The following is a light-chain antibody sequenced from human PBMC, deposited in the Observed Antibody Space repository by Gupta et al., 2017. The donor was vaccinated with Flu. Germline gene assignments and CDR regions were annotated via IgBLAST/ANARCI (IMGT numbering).Light chain of an antibody. CDR2: AAS. CDR3: QQSFSPLSLT. Sequence: DIQMTQSPSSLSASVGDRVTIACRASQTISSYLNWYQHRPGKAPKLLIYAASSLQSGVPSRSSGSGSGTDFTLTISSLQPEDFASYYCQQSFSPLSLTFGGGTKVEI. CDR1: QTISSY. J-gene: IGKJ4*01. V-gene: IGKV1-39*01.